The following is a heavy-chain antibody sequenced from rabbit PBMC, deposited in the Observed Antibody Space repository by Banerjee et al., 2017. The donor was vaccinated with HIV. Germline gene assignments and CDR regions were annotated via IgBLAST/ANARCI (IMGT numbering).Heavy chain of an antibody. V-gene: IGHV1S40*01. CDR1: GFSFSSGYY. D-gene: IGHD4-2*01. Sequence: QSLEESGGDLVKPGASLTLTCTASGFSFSSGYYMCWVRQAPGKGLEWIACMHTTAGGTWYATWAKGRSTISKTSSTTVTLQMTSLTAADTATYFCARNLGLVDNLWGPGTLVTVS. J-gene: IGHJ4*01. CDR3: ARNLGLVDNL. CDR2: MHTTAGGT.